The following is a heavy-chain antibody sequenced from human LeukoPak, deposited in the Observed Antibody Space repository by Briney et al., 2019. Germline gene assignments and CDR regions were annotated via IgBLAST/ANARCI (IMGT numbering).Heavy chain of an antibody. Sequence: ASVKVSCKASGYTFTSYGISWVRQAPGQGLEWMGRINPNSGGTNYAQKFQGRVTMTRDTPISTAYMELSRLRSDDTAVYYCLTRSGGSYYFDYWGQGTLVTVSS. CDR2: INPNSGGT. D-gene: IGHD2-15*01. V-gene: IGHV1-2*06. CDR3: LTRSGGSYYFDY. J-gene: IGHJ4*02. CDR1: GYTFTSYG.